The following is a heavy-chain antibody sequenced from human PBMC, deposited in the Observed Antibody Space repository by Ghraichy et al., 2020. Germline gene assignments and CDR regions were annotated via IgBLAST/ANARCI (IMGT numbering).Heavy chain of an antibody. CDR2: IRSKANSYAT. V-gene: IGHV3-73*01. D-gene: IGHD1-1*01. CDR1: GFTFSGSA. J-gene: IGHJ6*02. CDR3: TREREKRYYYYGMDV. Sequence: GGYLRLSCAASGFTFSGSAMHWVRQASGKGLEWVGRIRSKANSYATAYAASVKGRFTISRDDSKNTAYLQMNSLKTEDTAVYYCTREREKRYYYYGMDVWGQGTTVTVSS.